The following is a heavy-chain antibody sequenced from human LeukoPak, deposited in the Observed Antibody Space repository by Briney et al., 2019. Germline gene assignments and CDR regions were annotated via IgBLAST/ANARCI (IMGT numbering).Heavy chain of an antibody. D-gene: IGHD6-13*01. J-gene: IGHJ4*02. CDR3: ARDRYSSSWFDY. CDR2: IYDSGTT. Sequence: SETLSLTCTVSGGSISSNYWTWIRQPPGKGLEWIGYIYDSGTTNYNPSLKSRVTISVDRSKNQLSLKVSSGTAADTAVYFCARDRYSSSWFDYWGQGTLVTVSS. V-gene: IGHV4-59*01. CDR1: GGSISSNY.